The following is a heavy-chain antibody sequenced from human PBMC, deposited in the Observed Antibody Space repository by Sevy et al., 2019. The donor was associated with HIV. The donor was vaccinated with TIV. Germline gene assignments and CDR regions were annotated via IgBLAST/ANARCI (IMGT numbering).Heavy chain of an antibody. CDR1: GFTLSNYW. V-gene: IGHV3-74*01. D-gene: IGHD4-17*01. J-gene: IGHJ6*03. CDR3: LRDPVDSGVTGHMDV. Sequence: GGSLRLSCEASGFTLSNYWMHWVRQAPGKGLVWVSQIDTDGRTTNYADSVKGRFAISRDNAKNTLYLQMSSLRVEDTAIYYCLRDPVDSGVTGHMDVWGRGTTVTVSS. CDR2: IDTDGRTT.